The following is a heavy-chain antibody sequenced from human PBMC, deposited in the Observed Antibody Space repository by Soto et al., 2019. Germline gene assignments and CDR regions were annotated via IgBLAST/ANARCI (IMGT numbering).Heavy chain of an antibody. CDR2: IWPDGNII. Sequence: QVQLVESGGGVVQPGRSLRLSCAASGFSFSTYGIHWVRQAPGKGLEWVAVIWPDGNIIHYPDSVKGRFTISRDNSKDTLYLQMNSLRDEDTAMYYGARAGIVATTQLGWFDPWGQGTLVIVSS. D-gene: IGHD1-26*01. V-gene: IGHV3-33*01. CDR1: GFSFSTYG. CDR3: ARAGIVATTQLGWFDP. J-gene: IGHJ5*02.